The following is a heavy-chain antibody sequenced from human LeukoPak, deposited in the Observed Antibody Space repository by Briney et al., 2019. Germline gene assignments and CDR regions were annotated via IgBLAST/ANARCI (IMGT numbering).Heavy chain of an antibody. CDR3: AKAGYSYGSSSSFDY. D-gene: IGHD5-18*01. Sequence: PGGSLRLSCAASGFTFSSYAMSWVRQAPGKGLEWVSAISGSGGSTYYADSVKGRFTISRDNSKNTLYLQMNSLRAEGTAVYYCAKAGYSYGSSSSFDYWGQGTLVTVSS. CDR2: ISGSGGST. J-gene: IGHJ4*02. CDR1: GFTFSSYA. V-gene: IGHV3-23*01.